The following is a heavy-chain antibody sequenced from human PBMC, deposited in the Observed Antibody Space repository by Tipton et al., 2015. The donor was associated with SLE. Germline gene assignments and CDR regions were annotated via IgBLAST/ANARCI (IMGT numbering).Heavy chain of an antibody. D-gene: IGHD3-10*01. CDR3: ANELLNYFDY. V-gene: IGHV3-9*01. Sequence: SLRLSCAASGFTFHDYAMHWVRQAPGKGLEWVSGLSWNSGTKGYAASVKGRFTISRDNVKKSLYLQMDSLRGEDTALYYCANELLNYFDYWGQGTLVTVSS. CDR1: GFTFHDYA. CDR2: LSWNSGTK. J-gene: IGHJ4*02.